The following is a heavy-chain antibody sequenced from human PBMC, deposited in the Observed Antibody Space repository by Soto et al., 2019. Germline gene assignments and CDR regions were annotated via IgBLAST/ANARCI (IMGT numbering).Heavy chain of an antibody. CDR3: ARLVRVAYVNY. Sequence: PSETLSLTCTVSGGSISSYYWSWIRQPPGKGLEWIVYIYYCGSTNYNPSLKSRVTISVDTSKNQFSLRLSSVAATDTAVYYCARLVRVAYVNYWGQGTLVTVSS. J-gene: IGHJ4*02. D-gene: IGHD2-15*01. V-gene: IGHV4-59*08. CDR1: GGSISSYY. CDR2: IYYCGST.